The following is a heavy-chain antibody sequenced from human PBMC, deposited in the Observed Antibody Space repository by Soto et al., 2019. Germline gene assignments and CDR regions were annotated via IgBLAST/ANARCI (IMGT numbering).Heavy chain of an antibody. V-gene: IGHV4-39*01. Sequence: PSETLSLTCTVSSGSISSSNYYWGWIRQPPGKGLEWIASIYYSGSTYHNLSLKSRVTISIDTSKNQFSLKLNSVTAADTAVYYCARRLDFDILTGYPGFDDWGKGTLVTVSS. D-gene: IGHD3-9*01. CDR2: IYYSGST. CDR1: SGSISSSNYY. J-gene: IGHJ4*02. CDR3: ARRLDFDILTGYPGFDD.